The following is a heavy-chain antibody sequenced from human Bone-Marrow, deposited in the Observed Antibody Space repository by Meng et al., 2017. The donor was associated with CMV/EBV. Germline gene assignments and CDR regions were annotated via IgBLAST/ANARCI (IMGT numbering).Heavy chain of an antibody. CDR3: ARVVLEWLTQHSYGMDV. D-gene: IGHD3-3*01. CDR1: GFTFSSYA. Sequence: GESLKISCAASGFTFSSYAMSWVRQAPGKGLEWVAVISYDGINKYYADSVKGRFTISRDNSKNTLDLQMNSLRADDTAMYYCARVVLEWLTQHSYGMDVWGQGTTVTVSS. J-gene: IGHJ6*02. CDR2: ISYDGINK. V-gene: IGHV3-30-3*01.